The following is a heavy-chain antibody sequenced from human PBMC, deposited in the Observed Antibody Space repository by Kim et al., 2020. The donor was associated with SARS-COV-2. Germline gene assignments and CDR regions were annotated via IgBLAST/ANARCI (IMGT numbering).Heavy chain of an antibody. CDR2: VSYDGYNK. Sequence: GGSLRLSCAASGFTFSSYGMHWVRQAPGKGLEWVAVVSYDGYNKYYADSVQGRFTISRDNSKNTLYLQMNSLRAEDTAVYYCAKDLRTYNSRWYGPDYWG. D-gene: IGHD6-13*01. V-gene: IGHV3-30*18. CDR3: AKDLRTYNSRWYGPDY. CDR1: GFTFSSYG. J-gene: IGHJ4*01.